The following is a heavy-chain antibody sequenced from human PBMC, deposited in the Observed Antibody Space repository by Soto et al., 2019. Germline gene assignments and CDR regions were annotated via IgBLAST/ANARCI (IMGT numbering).Heavy chain of an antibody. D-gene: IGHD2-2*01. J-gene: IGHJ5*02. CDR3: ARVGVPAAGSLGGFDP. CDR2: IYYSGST. V-gene: IGHV4-30-4*01. CDR1: GGSISSGDYY. Sequence: QVQLQESGPGLVKPSQTLSLTCTVSGGSISSGDYYWSWIRQPPGKGLEWIGYIYYSGSTYYNPSLKSRVTISVDTSKNQFSLKLSPVTAADTAVYYCARVGVPAAGSLGGFDPWGQGTLVTVSS.